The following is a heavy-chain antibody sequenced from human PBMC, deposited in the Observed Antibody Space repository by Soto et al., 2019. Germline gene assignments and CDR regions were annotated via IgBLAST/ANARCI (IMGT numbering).Heavy chain of an antibody. J-gene: IGHJ6*02. CDR1: GFTFYKYG. CDR3: AKDDSNRWYNYYAMDV. D-gene: IGHD3-22*01. Sequence: PGGSLRLSCAASGFTFYKYGMHWVRQAPGKGLEWVALISHDGSNKYYVDSVKGRFTIARDNSKNTVFLQMNSLRPEDTALYFCAKDDSNRWYNYYAMDVWGQGTTVTVSS. V-gene: IGHV3-30*18. CDR2: ISHDGSNK.